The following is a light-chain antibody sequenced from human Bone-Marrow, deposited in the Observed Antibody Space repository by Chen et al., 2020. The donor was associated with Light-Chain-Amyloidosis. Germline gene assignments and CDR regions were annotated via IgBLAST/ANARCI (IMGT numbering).Light chain of an antibody. V-gene: IGLV3-25*03. CDR1: DLPTKY. Sequence: YELTQPPSVSVSPGQTARITCSGDDLPTKYAYWYQQKPGQAPGLVIHSDTERPSGSSERFSGSSSGTTAALTISGVQAEDEADYDCQSADSSGTYEVIFGGGTKLTVL. J-gene: IGLJ2*01. CDR2: SDT. CDR3: QSADSSGTYEVI.